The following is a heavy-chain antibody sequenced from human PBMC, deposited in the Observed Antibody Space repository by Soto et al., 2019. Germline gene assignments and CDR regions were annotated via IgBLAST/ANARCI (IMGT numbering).Heavy chain of an antibody. CDR1: SLTFSNYA. J-gene: IGHJ4*02. Sequence: PEGSLRLSCAAPSLTFSNYAMSWVRQAPGKGLEWVSAISNNGGSAYYADSVKGRFTISRDNSKNTLSLQMNSLRAEDTAVYYCAKGRYTSPIYYFDYWGQGTLVTVSS. CDR3: AKGRYTSPIYYFDY. D-gene: IGHD2-2*01. CDR2: ISNNGGSA. V-gene: IGHV3-23*01.